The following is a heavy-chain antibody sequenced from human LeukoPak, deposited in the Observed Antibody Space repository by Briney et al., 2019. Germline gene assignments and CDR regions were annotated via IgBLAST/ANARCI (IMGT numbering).Heavy chain of an antibody. CDR1: GGSFSGYY. CDR2: INHSGST. CDR3: ARVDWNFTVDY. J-gene: IGHJ4*02. V-gene: IGHV4-34*01. D-gene: IGHD1-7*01. Sequence: SETLSLTCAVYGGSFSGYYWSWIRQPPGKGLEWIGEINHSGSTNYDPSPKSRVTISVDTSKNQFSLKLSSVTAADTAVYYCARVDWNFTVDYWGQGTLVTVSS.